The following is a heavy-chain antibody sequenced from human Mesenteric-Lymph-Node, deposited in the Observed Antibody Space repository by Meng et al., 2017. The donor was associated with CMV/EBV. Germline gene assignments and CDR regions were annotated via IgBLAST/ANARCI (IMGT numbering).Heavy chain of an antibody. V-gene: IGHV5-51*01. D-gene: IGHD5-12*01. CDR3: ASGYRGYNHFDY. CDR2: IYPEDSEL. J-gene: IGHJ4*02. CDR1: GYRFASYW. Sequence: GESLKISCKGSGYRFASYWIGWVRQMPGKGLEWMGIIYPEDSELRYSPSFQGHVTISADTSIRTAFLQWSSLKASDTAMYYCASGYRGYNHFDYWGQGTLVTVSS.